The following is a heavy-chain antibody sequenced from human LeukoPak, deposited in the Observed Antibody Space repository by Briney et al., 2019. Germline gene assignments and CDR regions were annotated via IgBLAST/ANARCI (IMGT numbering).Heavy chain of an antibody. CDR1: GGSISSYY. V-gene: IGHV4-59*01. Sequence: KTSETLSLTYTVSGGSISSYYWSWVRQPPGKGLEWIGYISYSGSTNYNPSLKSRVTISVDTSKNQFSLKLSSVTAADTAVYYCARGGTYALAWGQGTLVTVSS. D-gene: IGHD3-16*01. CDR2: ISYSGST. CDR3: ARGGTYALA. J-gene: IGHJ5*02.